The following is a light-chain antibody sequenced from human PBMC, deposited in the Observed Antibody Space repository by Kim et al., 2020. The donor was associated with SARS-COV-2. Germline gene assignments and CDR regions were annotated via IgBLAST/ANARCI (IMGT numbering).Light chain of an antibody. CDR2: GNS. CDR1: SANVGGGYD. CDR3: QSYDNNVNWV. J-gene: IGLJ3*02. Sequence: QGAHVSCTGSSANVGGGYDVHCDQQLPGTAPKLLSFGNSDRPSGVPERFSGSKAGTSASLAVTGLRAEEGAVYYCQSYDNNVNWVFGGGTQVTV. V-gene: IGLV1-40*01.